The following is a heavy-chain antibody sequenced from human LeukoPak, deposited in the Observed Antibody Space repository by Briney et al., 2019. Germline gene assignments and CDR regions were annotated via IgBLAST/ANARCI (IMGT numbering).Heavy chain of an antibody. CDR3: AKMMGQRLYDYCMDV. D-gene: IGHD3-16*01. Sequence: GGSLRHSCAASGFAFSNFAMSWVRQAPGKGLEWVSAMSGSGDGTYYADSVKGRFTISRDNSKNTLYLQMNSLRAEDTAVYYCAKMMGQRLYDYCMDVWGKGTTVTVSS. CDR2: MSGSGDGT. V-gene: IGHV3-23*01. CDR1: GFAFSNFA. J-gene: IGHJ6*03.